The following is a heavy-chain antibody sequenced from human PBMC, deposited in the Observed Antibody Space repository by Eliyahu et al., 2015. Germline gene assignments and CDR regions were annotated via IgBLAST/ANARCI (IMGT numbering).Heavy chain of an antibody. V-gene: IGHV3-21*01. J-gene: IGHJ1*01. CDR1: GFTFSSYS. Sequence: EVQLVESGGGLVKPGGSLRLSCXASGFTFSSYSMNWVRQAPGKGLEWVSSISSSSSYIXYADSVKGRFTISRDNAKNSLYLQMNSLRAEDTAVYYCARDPLDSSGWYAGWYFQHWGQGTLVTVSS. D-gene: IGHD6-19*01. CDR2: ISSSSSYI. CDR3: ARDPLDSSGWYAGWYFQH.